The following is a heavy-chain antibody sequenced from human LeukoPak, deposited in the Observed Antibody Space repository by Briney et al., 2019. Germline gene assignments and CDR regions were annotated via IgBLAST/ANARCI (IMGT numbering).Heavy chain of an antibody. J-gene: IGHJ3*02. D-gene: IGHD4/OR15-4a*01. V-gene: IGHV4-59*08. Sequence: PSETLSLTCTVSGGSISNYYWSWIRQPPGKGLEWIGYIYYAGSTNYNPSLRSRVTISVDTSKNQFSLKLSSVTAADTAVYYCARQRAGAHDAFDIWGHGTMVTVSS. CDR3: ARQRAGAHDAFDI. CDR2: IYYAGST. CDR1: GGSISNYY.